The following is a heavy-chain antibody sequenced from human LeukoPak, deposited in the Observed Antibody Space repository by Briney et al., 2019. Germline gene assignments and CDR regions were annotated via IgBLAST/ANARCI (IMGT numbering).Heavy chain of an antibody. J-gene: IGHJ3*02. V-gene: IGHV4-4*07. D-gene: IGHD1-26*01. Sequence: PSETLSLTCTVSGGSLSSYYWSWLRQPAGKGLEWIGRIYTSGSTNYNPSLKSRVTMSVDTSKNQFSLRLSSVTVADTAVYYCARVGGSYLTDAFDIWGQGTMVTVSS. CDR1: GGSLSSYY. CDR3: ARVGGSYLTDAFDI. CDR2: IYTSGST.